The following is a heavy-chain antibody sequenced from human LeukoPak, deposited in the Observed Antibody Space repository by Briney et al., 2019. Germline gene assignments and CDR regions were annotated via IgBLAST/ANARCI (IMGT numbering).Heavy chain of an antibody. V-gene: IGHV1-69*04. J-gene: IGHJ3*02. CDR1: GGTFTSYT. Sequence: SVKVSCKASGGTFTSYTISWVRQAPGQGLEWMGRIIPILGIANYAQKFQGRVTITADKSTSTAYMELSSLRSEDTAVYYCAREDDCSSTSCYRSAFDIWGQGTMVTVSS. CDR2: IIPILGIA. D-gene: IGHD2-2*02. CDR3: AREDDCSSTSCYRSAFDI.